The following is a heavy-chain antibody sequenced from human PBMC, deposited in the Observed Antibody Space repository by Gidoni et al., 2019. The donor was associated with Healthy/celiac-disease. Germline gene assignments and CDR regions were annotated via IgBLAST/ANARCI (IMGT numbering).Heavy chain of an antibody. CDR2: ISGSGGST. Sequence: EVQLLESGGGLVQPGGSLRLSCAASGFTFSSHAMSWVRQAPGKGLEWVSAISGSGGSTYYADYVKGRFTISRDNSKNTLYLQMNSLRAEDTAVYYCAKDGAYDILTGYPYYFDYWGQGTLVTVSS. CDR1: GFTFSSHA. CDR3: AKDGAYDILTGYPYYFDY. D-gene: IGHD3-9*01. J-gene: IGHJ4*02. V-gene: IGHV3-23*01.